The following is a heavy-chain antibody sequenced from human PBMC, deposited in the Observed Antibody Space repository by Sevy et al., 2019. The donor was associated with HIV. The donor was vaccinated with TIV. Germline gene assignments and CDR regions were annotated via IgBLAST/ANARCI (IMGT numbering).Heavy chain of an antibody. CDR1: GYSFTSYW. CDR3: ARHPPDYGDYADY. J-gene: IGHJ4*02. V-gene: IGHV5-51*01. D-gene: IGHD4-17*01. Sequence: GESLKISCKGSGYSFTSYWIGWVRQMPGKGLEWMGIIYPGDSDTTYSPSFQGQVTISADKSISSAYLQWSGLKASDTAMYYCARHPPDYGDYADYWGQGTLVTVSS. CDR2: IYPGDSDT.